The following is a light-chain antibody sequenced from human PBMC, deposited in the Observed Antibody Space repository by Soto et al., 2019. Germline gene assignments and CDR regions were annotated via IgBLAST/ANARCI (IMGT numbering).Light chain of an antibody. CDR1: QSVANF. CDR2: VSS. Sequence: DVQMTQSPSSLSAFVGDRVTITCRASQSVANFLNWYQQKPGKAPEVLIYVSSNLRRGVPSRFSVSGSETEFTLTIDSLQPEDFATYYCQQTFSTPLTFGGGTKVEV. J-gene: IGKJ4*01. V-gene: IGKV1-39*01. CDR3: QQTFSTPLT.